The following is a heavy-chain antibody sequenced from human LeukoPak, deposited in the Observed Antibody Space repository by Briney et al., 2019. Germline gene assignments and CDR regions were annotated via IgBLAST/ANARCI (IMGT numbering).Heavy chain of an antibody. D-gene: IGHD3-3*01. J-gene: IGHJ4*02. CDR2: ISSSSSII. CDR1: GFTFSNYA. V-gene: IGHV3-48*02. CDR3: ATIESGYFDY. Sequence: GGSLRLSCAASGFTFSNYAMNWVRQAPGKGLEWVSYISSSSSIIYYADSVKGRFTISRDNAKNSLYPQMNSLRDEDTAVYYCATIESGYFDYWGQGTLVTVSS.